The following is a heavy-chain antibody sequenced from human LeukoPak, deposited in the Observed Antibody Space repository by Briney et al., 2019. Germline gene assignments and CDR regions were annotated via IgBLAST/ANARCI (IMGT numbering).Heavy chain of an antibody. CDR1: GYTFIGYY. CDR3: ATDEGG. D-gene: IGHD3-16*01. V-gene: IGHV1-2*02. J-gene: IGHJ1*01. Sequence: GASVKVSCKASGYTFIGYYMHWVRQAPGQGLEWMGFIDPNNGGTNYAQKFQGRVTLTRDTSISTAYMELSSLRSDDTAVYHCATDEGGWGQGTLVTVSS. CDR2: IDPNNGGT.